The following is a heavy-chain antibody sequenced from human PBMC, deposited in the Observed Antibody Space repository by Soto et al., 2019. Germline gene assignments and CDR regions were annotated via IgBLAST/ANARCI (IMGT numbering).Heavy chain of an antibody. CDR3: AKDRKDCTSTSCSGNYYYYAYV. V-gene: IGHV3-30*18. CDR1: GFTFSSYG. J-gene: IGHJ6*03. Sequence: QVQLVESGGGVVQPGRSLRLSCAASGFTFSSYGMHWVRQAPGKGLEWVAVISYDGSNKYYADSVKGRFTISRDKSKNTLSLQMNSLRAEDIAMYYCAKDRKDCTSTSCSGNYYYYAYVWCKGSTVTVSS. D-gene: IGHD2-2*01. CDR2: ISYDGSNK.